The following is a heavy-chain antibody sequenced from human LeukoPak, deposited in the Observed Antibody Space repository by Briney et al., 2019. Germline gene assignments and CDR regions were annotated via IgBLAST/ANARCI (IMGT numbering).Heavy chain of an antibody. CDR1: GYTFSGHY. CDR2: INAESGET. J-gene: IGHJ4*02. Sequence: GASVKVSCKASGYTFSGHYIHWIRQAPGQGLEWMGWINAESGETKYAQKFQGRVTMTRDTSISTAYMELRGLRFDDTATYYCARDWELRWSQGGLDYWGQGTPLAVSS. V-gene: IGHV1-2*02. D-gene: IGHD3-10*01. CDR3: ARDWELRWSQGGLDY.